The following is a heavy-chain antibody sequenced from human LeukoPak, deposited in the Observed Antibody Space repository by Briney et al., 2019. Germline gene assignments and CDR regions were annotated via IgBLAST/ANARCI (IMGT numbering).Heavy chain of an antibody. V-gene: IGHV1-2*02. CDR1: GYRFTSYY. CDR2: INPSSGGT. CDR3: ARERGSSWYVDY. Sequence: GASVKVSCKASGYRFTSYYIHWVRQAPGQGLEWMGWINPSSGGTEYAQKFQGRVTMTGDTSISTAYMELSRLRSDDTAVYYCARERGSSWYVDYWGQGTLVTVSS. J-gene: IGHJ4*02. D-gene: IGHD6-13*01.